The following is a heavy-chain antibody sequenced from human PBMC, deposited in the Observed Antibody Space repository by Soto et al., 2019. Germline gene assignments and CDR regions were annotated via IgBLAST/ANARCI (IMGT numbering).Heavy chain of an antibody. CDR1: GGSISSGGYY. V-gene: IGHV4-31*03. CDR2: IYYSGST. D-gene: IGHD3-3*01. CDR3: VRDRTPITIFALRVGIGWFAP. J-gene: IGHJ5*02. Sequence: TLSLTCTVSGGSISSGGYYWSWIRQHPGKGLERIGYIYYSGSTYYNTSLKSRVTISVDTSKNQFSLRLSSVTAADTAVYYCVRDRTPITIFALRVGIGWFAPWGQGTLVTVSS.